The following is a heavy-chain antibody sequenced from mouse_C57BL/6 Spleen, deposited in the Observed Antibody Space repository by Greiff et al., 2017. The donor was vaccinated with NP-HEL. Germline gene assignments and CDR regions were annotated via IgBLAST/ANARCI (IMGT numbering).Heavy chain of an antibody. J-gene: IGHJ4*01. Sequence: ESGPGLVKPSQSLSLTCSVTGYSITSGYYWNWIRQFPGNKLEWMGYISYDGSNNYNPSLKNRISITRDTSKNQFFLKLNSVTTEDTATYYCARGRYDYLYAMDYWGQGTSVTVSS. CDR1: GYSITSGYY. V-gene: IGHV3-6*01. CDR3: ARGRYDYLYAMDY. D-gene: IGHD2-4*01. CDR2: ISYDGSN.